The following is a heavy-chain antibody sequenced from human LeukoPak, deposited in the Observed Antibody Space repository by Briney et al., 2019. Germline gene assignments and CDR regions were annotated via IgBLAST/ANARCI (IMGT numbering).Heavy chain of an antibody. Sequence: SETLSLTCTVSRGSMRGHYWSWIRQTPGKGLEWIGFVYYNGGAMYNPSLKSRVSMSADTSKNQFSLLLSSVTAVDTAVYYCARHVGGYSGYGSQARLYYYYYYMDVWGKGTTVTVSS. CDR2: VYYNGGA. CDR3: ARHVGGYSGYGSQARLYYYYYYMDV. D-gene: IGHD5-12*01. CDR1: RGSMRGHY. J-gene: IGHJ6*03. V-gene: IGHV4-59*11.